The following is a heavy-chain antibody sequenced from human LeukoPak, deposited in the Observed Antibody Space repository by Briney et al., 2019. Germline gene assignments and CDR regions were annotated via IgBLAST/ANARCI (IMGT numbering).Heavy chain of an antibody. Sequence: ASVKVSCKASGGTFSSYAISWVRQAPGQGLEWMGRIIPIFGTANYAQKFQGRVTITADKSTSTAYMELSSLRSEDTAVYYCASTAVTNKVGYWGQETLVTVSS. J-gene: IGHJ4*02. D-gene: IGHD4-17*01. CDR3: ASTAVTNKVGY. V-gene: IGHV1-69*06. CDR2: IIPIFGTA. CDR1: GGTFSSYA.